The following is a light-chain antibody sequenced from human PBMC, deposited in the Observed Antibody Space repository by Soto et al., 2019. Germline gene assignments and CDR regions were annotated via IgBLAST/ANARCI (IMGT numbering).Light chain of an antibody. CDR1: SSDVGRYNY. CDR3: TSYTARSTRV. J-gene: IGLJ1*01. V-gene: IGLV2-14*01. CDR2: EVS. Sequence: LTQPASVSGSPGQSITISCTGTSSDVGRYNYVSWYQHHPGKAPKLVIYEVSNRPSRVSDRFYGSKAGNTASLTISGLQAEDEADYYCTSYTARSTRVFGTGTKVTVL.